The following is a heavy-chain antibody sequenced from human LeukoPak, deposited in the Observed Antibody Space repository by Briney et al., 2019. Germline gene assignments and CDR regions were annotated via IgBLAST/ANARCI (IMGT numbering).Heavy chain of an antibody. CDR2: IYYSGST. CDR1: GGSISSYY. D-gene: IGHD6-6*01. Sequence: SETLSLTCTVSGGSISSYYWSWIRQPPGKGLEWVGYIYYSGSTNYNPSLKSRVTISVDTSKNQFSLKLSSVTAADTAVYYCARDRGVYSSSFDYWGQGTLVTVSS. CDR3: ARDRGVYSSSFDY. V-gene: IGHV4-59*01. J-gene: IGHJ4*02.